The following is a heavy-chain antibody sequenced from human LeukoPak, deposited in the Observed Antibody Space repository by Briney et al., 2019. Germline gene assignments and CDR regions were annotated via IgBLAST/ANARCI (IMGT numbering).Heavy chain of an antibody. D-gene: IGHD5-24*01. J-gene: IGHJ3*02. CDR1: GGTFSSYT. Sequence: SVKVSCKASGGTFSSYTISWVRQAPGQGLEWMGRVIPILGIANYAQKFQGRVTITADKSTSTAYMELSSLRSEDTAVYYCARVGGSRDGFDAFDIWGQETMVTVSS. CDR3: ARVGGSRDGFDAFDI. V-gene: IGHV1-69*02. CDR2: VIPILGIA.